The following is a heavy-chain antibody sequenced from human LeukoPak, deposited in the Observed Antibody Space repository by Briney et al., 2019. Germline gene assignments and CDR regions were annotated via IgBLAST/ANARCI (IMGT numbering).Heavy chain of an antibody. V-gene: IGHV3-9*01. D-gene: IGHD3-10*01. Sequence: GGSLRLSCAASGFTFDDYAMHWVRQAPGKGLEWVSGISWNSGSIGYADSVKGRFTISRDNAKNSLYLQMNSLRAEDTAVYYCARAGWFGEFPDYWGQGTLVTVSS. CDR1: GFTFDDYA. J-gene: IGHJ4*02. CDR2: ISWNSGSI. CDR3: ARAGWFGEFPDY.